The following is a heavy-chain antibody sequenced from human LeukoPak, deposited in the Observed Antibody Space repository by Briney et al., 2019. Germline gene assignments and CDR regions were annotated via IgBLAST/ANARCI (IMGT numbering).Heavy chain of an antibody. CDR1: GGSIGSYY. V-gene: IGHV4-59*01. D-gene: IGHD2-15*01. Sequence: SETLSLTCTVSGGSIGSYYWSWIRQPPGKGLEWIGYIYYSGSTNYNPSLKSRVTISVDTSKNQFSLKLSSVTAADTAVYYCASGIVDCSGGSCYEWFDPWGQGTLVTVSS. J-gene: IGHJ5*02. CDR3: ASGIVDCSGGSCYEWFDP. CDR2: IYYSGST.